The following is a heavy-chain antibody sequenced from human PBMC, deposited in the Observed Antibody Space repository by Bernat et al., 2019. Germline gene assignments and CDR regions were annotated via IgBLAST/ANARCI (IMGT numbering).Heavy chain of an antibody. J-gene: IGHJ6*02. V-gene: IGHV3-33*01. Sequence: QVQLVESGGGVVQPGRSLRLSCAASGFTFSSYGMHWARQAPGKGLEWVAGIWYDGSNKNYADSVKGRFTISRDKSKNTLYLQVNSLRAEDTAVYYCARDGSAGHYGMDVWGQGTTVTVSS. CDR2: IWYDGSNK. CDR1: GFTFSSYG. D-gene: IGHD6-25*01. CDR3: ARDGSAGHYGMDV.